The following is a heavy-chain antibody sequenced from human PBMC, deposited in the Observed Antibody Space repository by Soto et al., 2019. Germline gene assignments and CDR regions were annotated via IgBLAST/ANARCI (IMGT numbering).Heavy chain of an antibody. CDR1: GGTFSSYT. D-gene: IGHD2-2*01. CDR3: ARDSQRYPKYPGDY. J-gene: IGHJ4*02. Sequence: SVKVSCKASGGTFSSYTISWVRQAPGQGLEWMGRIIPILGIANYAQKFQGRVTITADTSASTAYMELSSLRSEDTAVYYCARDSQRYPKYPGDYWGQGTLVTVSS. V-gene: IGHV1-69*04. CDR2: IIPILGIA.